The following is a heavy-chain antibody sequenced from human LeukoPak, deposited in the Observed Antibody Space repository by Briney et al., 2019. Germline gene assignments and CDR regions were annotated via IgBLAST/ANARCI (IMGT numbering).Heavy chain of an antibody. CDR3: ARVESGYSSGWYLDWFDP. CDR2: IYYSGST. V-gene: IGHV4-59*12. Sequence: SETLSLTCTVSGGSISSYYWNWIRQPPGKGLEWIGYIYYSGSTNYNPSLKSRVTMSVDTSKNQFSLKLSSVTAADTAVYYCARVESGYSSGWYLDWFDPWGQGTLVTVSS. CDR1: GGSISSYY. J-gene: IGHJ5*02. D-gene: IGHD6-19*01.